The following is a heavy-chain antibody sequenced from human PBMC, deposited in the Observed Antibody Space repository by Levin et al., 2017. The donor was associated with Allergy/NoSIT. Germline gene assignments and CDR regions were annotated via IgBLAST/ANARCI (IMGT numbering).Heavy chain of an antibody. D-gene: IGHD3-10*01. CDR2: ISGSGGST. CDR3: AKDLSGRGARRDYFDY. J-gene: IGHJ4*02. Sequence: GGSLRLSCAASGFTFSSYAMSWVRQAPGKGLEWVSAISGSGGSTYYADSVKGRFTISRDNSKNTLYLQMNSLRAEDTAVYYCAKDLSGRGARRDYFDYWGQGTLVTVSS. CDR1: GFTFSSYA. V-gene: IGHV3-23*01.